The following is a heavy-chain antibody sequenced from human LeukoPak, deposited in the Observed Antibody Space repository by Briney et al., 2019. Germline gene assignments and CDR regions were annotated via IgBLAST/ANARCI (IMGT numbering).Heavy chain of an antibody. Sequence: PGGSLRLSCAASGFTFSNYAMSWVRQAPGKGLEWVSGISGSADSTYYADSVKGRFTISRDNSKNTLYLQINSLRAEDTAVYYCAKALWGRSGTDFYYAYYMDVWGKGTTVTVSS. J-gene: IGHJ6*03. CDR1: GFTFSNYA. CDR3: AKALWGRSGTDFYYAYYMDV. D-gene: IGHD3-22*01. CDR2: ISGSADST. V-gene: IGHV3-23*01.